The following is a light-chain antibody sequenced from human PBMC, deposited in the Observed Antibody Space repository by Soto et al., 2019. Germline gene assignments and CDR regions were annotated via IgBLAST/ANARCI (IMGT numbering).Light chain of an antibody. V-gene: IGKV3-20*01. CDR2: GAS. CDR1: QSVRNNY. CDR3: QQYNNWPPWT. J-gene: IGKJ1*01. Sequence: EIVLTQSPGTLSLSPGEGASLSCRASQSVRNNYLAWYQQKPGQAPRLLIYGASNRATGIPDRFSGSGSGTDFTLTISSLQSEDFAVYYCQQYNNWPPWTFGQGTKVEIK.